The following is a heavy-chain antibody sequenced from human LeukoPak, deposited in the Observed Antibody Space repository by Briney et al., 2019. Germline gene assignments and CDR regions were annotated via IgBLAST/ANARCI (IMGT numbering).Heavy chain of an antibody. D-gene: IGHD3-10*01. CDR3: VRGTYYSGSGSDYPGY. CDR1: GFTFSRYW. Sequence: GGFLRLSCAASGFTFSRYWMYWVRQAPGKGLVWVSHITSDGSSATYADSVKGLFTISRDNAKNTLYLQMNSLRAEDTAVYYCVRGTYYSGSGSDYPGYWGQGTLATLSS. V-gene: IGHV3-74*01. J-gene: IGHJ4*02. CDR2: ITSDGSSA.